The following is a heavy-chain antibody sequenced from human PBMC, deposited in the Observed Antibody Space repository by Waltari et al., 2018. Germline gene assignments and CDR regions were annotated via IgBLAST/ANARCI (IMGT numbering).Heavy chain of an antibody. Sequence: QVQLQQWGAGLLKPSETLSLTCAVYGGSFSGYYWSWIRQPPGKGLEWIGEINHSGSTNSTPPLKSQATKSVERSKTSFSLKLGSVTPAKRAVNYGASGENSRSNYYMAVGGKGPPVTVS. CDR1: GGSFSGYY. D-gene: IGHD2-21*01. V-gene: IGHV4-34*01. CDR2: INHSGST. J-gene: IGHJ6*03. CDR3: ASGENSRSNYYMAV.